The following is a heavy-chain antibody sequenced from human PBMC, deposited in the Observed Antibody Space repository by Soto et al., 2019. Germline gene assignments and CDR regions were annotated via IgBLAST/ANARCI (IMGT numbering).Heavy chain of an antibody. J-gene: IGHJ4*02. Sequence: SETLSLTCTVSGGSISSYYWSWIRQSPGKGLEWVGYIHYSGSTKYNPSLKSRVTISVDTSKNQFSLRLSSVTAADTAVFYCARHTKDSGLFFDYWGQGTLVTVSS. CDR3: ARHTKDSGLFFDY. V-gene: IGHV4-59*01. CDR2: IHYSGST. CDR1: GGSISSYY. D-gene: IGHD1-26*01.